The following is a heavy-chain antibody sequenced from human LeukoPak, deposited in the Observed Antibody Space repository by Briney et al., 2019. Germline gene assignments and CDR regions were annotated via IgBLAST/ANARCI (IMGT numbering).Heavy chain of an antibody. Sequence: ESLKISCKASGYSFTSYWISWVRQMPGNGLEWMGRIDPSDSYTNYSPSFQGHVTISADKSVSTAYLQWSSLKASDTAMYYCARRLVGATHDNYYYGMDVWGQGTTVTVSS. CDR1: GYSFTSYW. J-gene: IGHJ6*02. CDR3: ARRLVGATHDNYYYGMDV. CDR2: IDPSDSYT. D-gene: IGHD1-26*01. V-gene: IGHV5-10-1*01.